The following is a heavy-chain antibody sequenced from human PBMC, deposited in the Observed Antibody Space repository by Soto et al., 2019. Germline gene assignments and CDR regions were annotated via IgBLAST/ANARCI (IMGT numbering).Heavy chain of an antibody. CDR1: GGAIGGYY. CDR3: ARHGSDSGWFYFDP. CDR2: VSYSGST. J-gene: IGHJ5*02. Sequence: SETLSLTCSLSGGAIGGYYWSWIRQPPGTALEWLGYVSYSGSTDYHPPLQSRVSISIDPSKNQFSLKMISVTAADTAVYYCARHGSDSGWFYFDPWGQGALVTVSS. D-gene: IGHD6-19*01. V-gene: IGHV4-59*08.